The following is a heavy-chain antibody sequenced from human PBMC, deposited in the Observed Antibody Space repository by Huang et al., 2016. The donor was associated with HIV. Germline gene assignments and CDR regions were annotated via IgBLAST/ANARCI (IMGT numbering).Heavy chain of an antibody. J-gene: IGHJ5*02. V-gene: IGHV4-34*02. CDR2: INHLGSP. CDR1: GGSLSGYY. D-gene: IGHD3-10*01. CDR3: ARDATKNPRGWFDP. Sequence: QVHLQQWGAGLLKSAETLSLTCAVYGGSLSGYYWGWLRQTPGKGLEWIGEINHLGSPNYNPALKSRVSIAMDGSKKQFSLKLRSISDADTAVYFCARDATKNPRGWFDPWGQGTLVTVAS.